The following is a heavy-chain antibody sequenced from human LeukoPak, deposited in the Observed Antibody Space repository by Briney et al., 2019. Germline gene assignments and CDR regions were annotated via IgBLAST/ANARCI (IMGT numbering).Heavy chain of an antibody. CDR3: AKDGWFGELLSHYYYYGMDV. V-gene: IGHV3-23*01. Sequence: PGGSLRLSCAASGFTFSSYAMSWVRQAPGKGLEWVSAISGSGGSTYYADSVKGRFTISRDNSKNTLYLQMNSLRAEDTAVYHCAKDGWFGELLSHYYYYGMDVWGQGTTVTVSS. CDR2: ISGSGGST. J-gene: IGHJ6*02. D-gene: IGHD3-10*01. CDR1: GFTFSSYA.